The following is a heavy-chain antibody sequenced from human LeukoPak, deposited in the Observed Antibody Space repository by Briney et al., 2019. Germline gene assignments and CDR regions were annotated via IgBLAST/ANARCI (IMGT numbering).Heavy chain of an antibody. V-gene: IGHV4-59*08. D-gene: IGHD2-15*01. CDR1: GGSISSYY. CDR3: ARANGYCSGGSCWSPYYYGMDV. Sequence: SETLSLTCTVPGGSISSYYWSWIRQPPGKGLEWIGYIYYSGSTNYNPSLKSRVTISVDTSKNQFSLKLSSVTAADTAVYYCARANGYCSGGSCWSPYYYGMDVWGQGTTVTVSS. J-gene: IGHJ6*02. CDR2: IYYSGST.